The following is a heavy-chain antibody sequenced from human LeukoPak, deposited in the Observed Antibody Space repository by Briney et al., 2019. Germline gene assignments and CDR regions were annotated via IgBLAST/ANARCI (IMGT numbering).Heavy chain of an antibody. CDR2: IYSGGST. J-gene: IGHJ3*02. CDR3: ARDADYGFGAFDI. V-gene: IGHV3-53*01. Sequence: GGSLRLSCAASGFTVSSNYMSWVRQSPGKGLEWVSVIYSGGSTYYAVSVKGRFTISRDNSKNTLYLQMNSLRAEDTAVYYCARDADYGFGAFDIWGQGTMVTVSS. CDR1: GFTVSSNY. D-gene: IGHD3/OR15-3a*01.